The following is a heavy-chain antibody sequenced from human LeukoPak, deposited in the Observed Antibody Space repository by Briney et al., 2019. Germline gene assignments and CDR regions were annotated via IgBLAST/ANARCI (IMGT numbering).Heavy chain of an antibody. Sequence: GGSLRLSCAASGFTFSSSALSRVRQAPGKGLEWVSAIGGGGSTYYADSVKGRFTISRDNSKNTLYLQMNSLRAEDTALYYCAKDRWGGDAFDIWGQGTMVTVSS. CDR1: GFTFSSSA. CDR3: AKDRWGGDAFDI. CDR2: IGGGGST. J-gene: IGHJ3*02. D-gene: IGHD7-27*01. V-gene: IGHV3-23*01.